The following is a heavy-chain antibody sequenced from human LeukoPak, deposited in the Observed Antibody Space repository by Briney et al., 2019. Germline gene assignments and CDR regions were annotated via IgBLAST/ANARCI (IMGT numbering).Heavy chain of an antibody. CDR1: GGSISSGGYY. CDR3: ARGRIDLYCSGGSCYIDY. CDR2: INHSGST. J-gene: IGHJ4*02. V-gene: IGHV4-39*07. D-gene: IGHD2-15*01. Sequence: SETLSLTCTVSGGSISSGGYYWSWIRQHPGKGLEWIGEINHSGSTNYNPSLKSRVTISVDTSKNQFSLKLSSVTAADTAVYYCARGRIDLYCSGGSCYIDYWGQGTLVTVSS.